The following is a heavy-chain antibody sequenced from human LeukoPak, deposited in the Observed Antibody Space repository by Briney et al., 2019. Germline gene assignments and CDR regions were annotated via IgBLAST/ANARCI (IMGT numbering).Heavy chain of an antibody. D-gene: IGHD2-2*01. V-gene: IGHV1-2*02. CDR2: ITPNSGGT. Sequence: GASVKVSCKASRYTFTGYYMHWVRQAPGQGLEWMGWITPNSGGTNYAQKFQGRVTMTRDTSISTAYMELTRLRSDDTAVYYCARANIVVVPAAILNWFDPWGQGTLVTVSS. CDR1: RYTFTGYY. J-gene: IGHJ5*02. CDR3: ARANIVVVPAAILNWFDP.